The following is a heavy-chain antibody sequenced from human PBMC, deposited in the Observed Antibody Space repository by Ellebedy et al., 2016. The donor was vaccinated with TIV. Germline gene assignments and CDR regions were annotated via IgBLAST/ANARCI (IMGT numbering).Heavy chain of an antibody. CDR1: GYTFTGYY. D-gene: IGHD2-21*02. CDR2: INPNSGGT. Sequence: ASVKVSCXASGYTFTGYYMHWVRQAPGQGLEWMGWINPNSGGTNYAQKFQGRVTITADESTSTAYMELSSLRSEDTAVYYCAREYCGGDCSSEYFDYWGQGTLVTVSS. J-gene: IGHJ4*02. V-gene: IGHV1-2*02. CDR3: AREYCGGDCSSEYFDY.